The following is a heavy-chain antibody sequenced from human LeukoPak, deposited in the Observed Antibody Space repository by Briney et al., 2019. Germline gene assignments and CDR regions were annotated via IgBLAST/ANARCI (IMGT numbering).Heavy chain of an antibody. CDR1: GYTFTSYD. D-gene: IGHD3-3*01. CDR2: MNPNSGNT. Sequence: ASVKVSCKASGYTFTSYDINRVRQATGQGLEWMGWMNPNSGNTGYAQKFQGRVTMTRNTSISTAYMELSSLRSEDTAVYYCARGPYYDFWSGYYSYFDYWGQGTLVTVSS. V-gene: IGHV1-8*01. J-gene: IGHJ4*02. CDR3: ARGPYYDFWSGYYSYFDY.